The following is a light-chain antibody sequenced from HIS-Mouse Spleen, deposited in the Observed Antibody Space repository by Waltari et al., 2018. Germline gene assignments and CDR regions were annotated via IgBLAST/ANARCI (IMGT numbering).Light chain of an antibody. J-gene: IGKJ4*01. Sequence: DIHMTQSPSAMSAPVGDRVPITRRASQGFRNYLSWCQQKPRKVPKRLIYAASSLQSGVPSRFSGSGSGTEFTLTISRLRPEDFATYDCLRHNSYPLTVGGGTKVGIK. V-gene: IGKV1-17*03. CDR2: AAS. CDR1: QGFRNY. CDR3: LRHNSYPLT.